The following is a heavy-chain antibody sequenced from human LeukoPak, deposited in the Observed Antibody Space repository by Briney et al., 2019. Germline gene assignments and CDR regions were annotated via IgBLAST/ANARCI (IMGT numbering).Heavy chain of an antibody. J-gene: IGHJ4*02. CDR1: GGSISSSSYY. V-gene: IGHV4-39*01. D-gene: IGHD5-18*01. CDR3: ARHSTWIQLWLPLGPLDY. Sequence: KSSETLSLTCTVSGGSISSSSYYWGWIRQPPGKGLEWIGSIYYSGSTYYNPSLKSRVTISVDTSKNQFSLKLSSVTAADTAVYYCARHSTWIQLWLPLGPLDYWGQGTLVTVSS. CDR2: IYYSGST.